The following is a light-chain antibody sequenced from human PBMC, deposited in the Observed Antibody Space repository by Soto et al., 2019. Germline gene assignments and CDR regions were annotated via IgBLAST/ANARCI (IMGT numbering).Light chain of an antibody. CDR3: CSYAGSSTLV. V-gene: IGLV2-23*01. Sequence: QSALTQPASVSGSPGQSITISCTGSSSDVGSYNFVSWYQQHPGKAPKLMIYEGSKRPSGVSNRFSGSKSGNTASLTLSGLQAEDEADYYCCSYAGSSTLVFGGGTKLTVL. CDR2: EGS. CDR1: SSDVGSYNF. J-gene: IGLJ3*02.